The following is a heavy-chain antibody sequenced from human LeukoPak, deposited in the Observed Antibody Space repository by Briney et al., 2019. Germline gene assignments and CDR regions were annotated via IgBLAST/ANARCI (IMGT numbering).Heavy chain of an antibody. CDR3: AKVEQQWLVPSYYFDY. V-gene: IGHV3-23*01. CDR1: GFTFSSYA. J-gene: IGHJ4*02. CDR2: ISGSGGST. D-gene: IGHD6-19*01. Sequence: PGGSLRLSCAASGFTFSSYAMGWVRQAPGKGLEWVSAISGSGGSTYYADSVKGRFTISRDNSKNTLYLQMNSLRAEDTAVYYCAKVEQQWLVPSYYFDYWGQGTLVTVSS.